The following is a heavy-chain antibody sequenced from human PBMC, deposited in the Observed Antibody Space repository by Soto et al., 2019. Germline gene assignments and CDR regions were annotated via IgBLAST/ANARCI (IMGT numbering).Heavy chain of an antibody. J-gene: IGHJ3*02. CDR3: ARWVYGSGNYYTGPSAFDI. V-gene: IGHV1-69*06. CDR2: TIPVFNTA. D-gene: IGHD3-10*01. Sequence: QVQLEQSGAEVKKPGSSVKVSCKASGGTLSDHGVAWLRRAPGQGLEWMGGTIPVFNTAKYAQKFQGRVTVTADKFTNIAYMELSSLRSEDTAFYFCARWVYGSGNYYTGPSAFDIWGQGTMVIVSS. CDR1: GGTLSDHG.